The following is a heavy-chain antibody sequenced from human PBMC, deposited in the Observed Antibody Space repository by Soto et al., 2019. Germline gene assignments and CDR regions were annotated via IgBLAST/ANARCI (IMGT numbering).Heavy chain of an antibody. CDR3: ARDPTYCTNGVCYYFDY. V-gene: IGHV3-30-3*01. D-gene: IGHD2-8*01. CDR1: GFTFSSYA. CDR2: ISYDGSNK. J-gene: IGHJ4*02. Sequence: QVQLVESGGGVVQPGRSLRLSCAASGFTFSSYAMHWVRQAPGKGLEWVAVISYDGSNKYYADSVKGRFTISRDNSKNTLYLQMNSLRAEDTAVYYCARDPTYCTNGVCYYFDYWGQGTLVTVSS.